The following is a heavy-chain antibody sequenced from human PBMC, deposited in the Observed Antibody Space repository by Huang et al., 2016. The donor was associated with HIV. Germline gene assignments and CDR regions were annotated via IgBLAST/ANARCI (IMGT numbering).Heavy chain of an antibody. D-gene: IGHD3-9*01. CDR3: ARLTGYSTFDI. CDR1: GGSISSGNYY. Sequence: QVQLQESGPGLVKPSQTLSLTCSVSGGSISSGNYYWSWIRQPAGKGLEWIGHSYTSGTTIYNSSLKSRVTISVATAKNQVSLKLSSVTAADTAVYYCARLTGYSTFDIWGHGTVVTVSS. J-gene: IGHJ3*02. CDR2: SYTSGTT. V-gene: IGHV4-61*09.